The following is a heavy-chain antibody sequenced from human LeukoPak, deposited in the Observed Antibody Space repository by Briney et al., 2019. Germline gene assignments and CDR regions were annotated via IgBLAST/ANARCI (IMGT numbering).Heavy chain of an antibody. CDR1: GHTFTGYF. CDR3: ARAVRHDY. Sequence: ASVKVSCKASGHTFTGYFIHWVRQAPGQGLEWMGWMNPKTGNTGFAQKFRGRVTFTRDTSTSTAYMDLSRLRSDDTAVYYCARAVRHDYWGQGTLVTVSS. D-gene: IGHD4-17*01. CDR2: MNPKTGNT. V-gene: IGHV1-8*03. J-gene: IGHJ4*02.